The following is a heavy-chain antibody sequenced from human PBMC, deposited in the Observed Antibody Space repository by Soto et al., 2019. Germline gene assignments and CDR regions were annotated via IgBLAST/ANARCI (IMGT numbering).Heavy chain of an antibody. CDR1: GGTFSSYA. CDR2: IIPIFGTA. Sequence: SVKVSCKASGGTFSSYAISWVRQAPGQGLEWMGGIIPIFGTANYAQKFQGRVTITADESTSTAYMELSSLRSEDTAVYYCARDPKRWPYYYGMDVWGQGTTVTVSS. CDR3: ARDPKRWPYYYGMDV. J-gene: IGHJ6*02. D-gene: IGHD4-17*01. V-gene: IGHV1-69*13.